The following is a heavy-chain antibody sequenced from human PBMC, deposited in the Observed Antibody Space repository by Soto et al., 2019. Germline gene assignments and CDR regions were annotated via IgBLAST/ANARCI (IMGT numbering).Heavy chain of an antibody. CDR2: ISGSGVST. CDR3: AKFYCISTMCQAPAAQSTGGFAI. Sequence: EPQLLESGGGLGHPGGSLRLSCAASGFTFSSYAMSWVRQAPGKGLEWVAAISGSGVSTYYADSVRGRSTISRDNSKKTVDLQMNSLRAEDTAVYYCAKFYCISTMCQAPAAQSTGGFAIWGQGTLVTVSS. V-gene: IGHV3-23*01. CDR1: GFTFSSYA. J-gene: IGHJ3*02. D-gene: IGHD2-2*01.